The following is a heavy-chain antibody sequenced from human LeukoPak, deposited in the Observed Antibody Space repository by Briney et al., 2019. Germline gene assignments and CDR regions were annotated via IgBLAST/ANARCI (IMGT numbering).Heavy chain of an antibody. CDR3: ATRYYYGSGSYYRDALDI. J-gene: IGHJ3*02. Sequence: GGSLRLSCAASGFTFSSYSMNWVRQAPGKGLEWVSSISSSSSYIYYADSVKGRFTISRDNAKNSLYLQMNSLRAEDTAVYYCATRYYYGSGSYYRDALDIWGQGTMVTVSS. D-gene: IGHD3-10*01. CDR2: ISSSSSYI. V-gene: IGHV3-21*01. CDR1: GFTFSSYS.